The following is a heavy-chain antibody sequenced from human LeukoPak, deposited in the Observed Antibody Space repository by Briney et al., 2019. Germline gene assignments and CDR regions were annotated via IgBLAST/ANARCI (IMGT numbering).Heavy chain of an antibody. Sequence: GGSLRLSCAASEFTFSSYSMNWVRQVPGKGLEWLSYISTSSSTIYYADSVKGRFTISRDNAKNSLYLQMNSLRAEDTAVYYCVSLKWLYDYWGQGTLVTVSS. CDR1: EFTFSSYS. D-gene: IGHD3-22*01. CDR3: VSLKWLYDY. V-gene: IGHV3-48*01. J-gene: IGHJ4*02. CDR2: ISTSSSTI.